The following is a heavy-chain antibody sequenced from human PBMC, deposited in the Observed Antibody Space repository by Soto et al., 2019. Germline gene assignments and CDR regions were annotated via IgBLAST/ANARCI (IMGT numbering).Heavy chain of an antibody. CDR2: IKQDGSEK. V-gene: IGHV3-7*04. D-gene: IGHD5-12*01. CDR3: ARGYSGYEPCFDY. CDR1: GFTFSSYW. J-gene: IGHJ4*02. Sequence: EVQLVESGGGLVQPGGSLRLSCAASGFTFSSYWMSWVRQAPGKGLEWVANIKQDGSEKYYVDSVKGRFTISRDNAKNSLYLQMNSLRAEDTSVYYCARGYSGYEPCFDYWGQGTLVTVSS.